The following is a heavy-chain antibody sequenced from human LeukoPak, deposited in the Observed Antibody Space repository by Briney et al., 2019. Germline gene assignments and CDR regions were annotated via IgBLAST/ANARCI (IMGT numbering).Heavy chain of an antibody. D-gene: IGHD6-19*01. CDR1: GYAFTSYD. CDR2: MNPNSGNT. CDR3: ARGKQWLNY. V-gene: IGHV1-8*01. Sequence: GASVKVSCKAPGYAFTSYDINWVRQATGQGLEWMGWMNPNSGNTGYAQKFQGRVTITRNTSISTAYMELSSLRSEDTAVYYCARGKQWLNYWGQGTLVTVSS. J-gene: IGHJ4*02.